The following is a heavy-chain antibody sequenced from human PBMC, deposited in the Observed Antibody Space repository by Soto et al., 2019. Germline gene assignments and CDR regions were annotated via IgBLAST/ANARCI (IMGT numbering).Heavy chain of an antibody. D-gene: IGHD1-1*01. CDR1: GGSFSGYY. Sequence: SETLSLTCAVYGGSFSGYYWSWIRQPPGKGLEWIGEVNHSGSTNYNPSLKSRVTISVDTSKNQFSLKLSSVTAADTAVYYCARTLPNRQLFDSWSQGTLVTVSS. J-gene: IGHJ4*02. CDR3: ARTLPNRQLFDS. CDR2: VNHSGST. V-gene: IGHV4-34*01.